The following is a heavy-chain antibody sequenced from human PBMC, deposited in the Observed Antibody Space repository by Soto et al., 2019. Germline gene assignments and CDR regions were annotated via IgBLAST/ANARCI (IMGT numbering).Heavy chain of an antibody. J-gene: IGHJ4*02. D-gene: IGHD6-19*01. V-gene: IGHV1-18*01. CDR2: ISAYNGNT. CDR3: ARTGGSGCEKIIDY. CDR1: GYTFTSYG. Sequence: ASVKVSCKASGYTFTSYGISWVRQAPGQGLEWMGWISAYNGNTNYAQKLQGRVAMTTDTSTSTAYMELRSLRSDDTAVYFCARTGGSGCEKIIDYWGQGALVTVSS.